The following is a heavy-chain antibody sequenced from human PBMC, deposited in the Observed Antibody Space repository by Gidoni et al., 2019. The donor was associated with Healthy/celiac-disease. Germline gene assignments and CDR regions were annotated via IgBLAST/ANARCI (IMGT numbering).Heavy chain of an antibody. Sequence: QLQLQESGPGLVKPSETLSLTCTVSGGSISSSSYYWGWIRQPPGKGLEWIGSIYYSGSTYYNPSLKSRVTISVDTSKNQFSLKLSSVTAADTAVYYCARESPGIRGYSYGYDSPDYWGQGTLVTVSS. D-gene: IGHD5-18*01. CDR2: IYYSGST. CDR1: GGSISSSSYY. J-gene: IGHJ4*02. CDR3: ARESPGIRGYSYGYDSPDY. V-gene: IGHV4-39*07.